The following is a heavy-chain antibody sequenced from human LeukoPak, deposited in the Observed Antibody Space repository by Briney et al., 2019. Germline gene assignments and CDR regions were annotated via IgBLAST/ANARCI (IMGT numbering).Heavy chain of an antibody. CDR2: FDPEDGET. CDR3: AKPGRYYGDYDY. J-gene: IGHJ4*02. D-gene: IGHD4-17*01. Sequence: MGGFDPEDGETIYAQKFQGRVTMTEDTSTDTAYMELSSLRSEDTAVYYCAKPGRYYGDYDYWGQGTLVTVSS. V-gene: IGHV1-24*01.